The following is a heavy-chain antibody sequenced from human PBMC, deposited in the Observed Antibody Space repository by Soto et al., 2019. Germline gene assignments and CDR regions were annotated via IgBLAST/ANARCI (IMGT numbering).Heavy chain of an antibody. J-gene: IGHJ5*02. D-gene: IGHD3-3*01. CDR2: IYWNDDK. V-gene: IGHV2-5*01. CDR3: AHGSRRGYDFWSGYWTRPFDP. Sequence: SGPTLVNPTQTLTLTCTFSGFSLSTSGVGVGWIRQPPGKALEWLALIYWNDDKRYSPSLKSRLTITKDTSKNQVVLTMTNMDPVDTATYYCAHGSRRGYDFWSGYWTRPFDPWGQGTLVTVSS. CDR1: GFSLSTSGVG.